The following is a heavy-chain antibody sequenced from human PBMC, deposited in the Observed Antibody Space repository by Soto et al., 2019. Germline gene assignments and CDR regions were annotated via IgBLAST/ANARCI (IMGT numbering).Heavy chain of an antibody. V-gene: IGHV3-21*01. D-gene: IGHD3-10*01. CDR1: GFTFSSYS. Sequence: GGSLRLSCAASGFTFSSYSMNWVRQAPGKGLEWVSSISSSSSYIYYADSVKGRFTISRDNAKNSLYLQMNSLRAEDTAVYYCARDSDGSGSYYNGDDAFDIWGQGTMVTVSS. CDR2: ISSSSSYI. CDR3: ARDSDGSGSYYNGDDAFDI. J-gene: IGHJ3*02.